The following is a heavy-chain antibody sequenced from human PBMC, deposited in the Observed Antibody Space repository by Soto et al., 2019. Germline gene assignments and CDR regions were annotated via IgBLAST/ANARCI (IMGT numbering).Heavy chain of an antibody. CDR1: GFTFSSYW. Sequence: EVQLVESGGGLVQPGGSLILSSAASGFTFSSYWMSWVRQAPVKGLEWVGNIKQDGSEKNYVDFMEGRFTISRDNAENSLYLQMNSLRAEDTAVYYCARIASAGRGWDVWGQGTTVVVSS. CDR2: IKQDGSEK. V-gene: IGHV3-7*01. J-gene: IGHJ6*02. CDR3: ARIASAGRGWDV. D-gene: IGHD6-13*01.